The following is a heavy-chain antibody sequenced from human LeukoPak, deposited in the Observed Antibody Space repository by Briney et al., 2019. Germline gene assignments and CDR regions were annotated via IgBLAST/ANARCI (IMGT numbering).Heavy chain of an antibody. J-gene: IGHJ6*03. CDR2: IYRGGIT. CDR3: ARRLPLDYYMDV. Sequence: GGSLRLSCAASGFSVSDNYMSWVRQAPGIGLEWVSVIYRGGITYYADSVKGRFTISRDDSKNTLYLQMDSLRAEDTAVYYCARRLPLDYYMDVWGKGTTVTVSS. CDR1: GFSVSDNY. V-gene: IGHV3-53*01.